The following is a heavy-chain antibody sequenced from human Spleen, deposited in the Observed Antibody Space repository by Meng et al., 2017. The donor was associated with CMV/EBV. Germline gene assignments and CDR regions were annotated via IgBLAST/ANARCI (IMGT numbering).Heavy chain of an antibody. J-gene: IGHJ1*01. CDR3: ARGEGDYYDSSGYFQH. V-gene: IGHV3-66*02. CDR1: GFTVSSND. D-gene: IGHD3-22*01. Sequence: GESLKISCAASGFTVSSNDMSWVRQAPGKGLEWVSVIYSGGSTYYADSVKGRFTISRDNSKNTLYLQMNSLRAEDTAVYYCARGEGDYYDSSGYFQHWGQGTLVTVSS. CDR2: IYSGGST.